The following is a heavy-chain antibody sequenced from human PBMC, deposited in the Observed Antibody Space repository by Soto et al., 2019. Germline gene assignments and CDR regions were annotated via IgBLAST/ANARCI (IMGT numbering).Heavy chain of an antibody. CDR2: ISGSGGST. CDR1: GFTFSSYA. D-gene: IGHD2-15*01. CDR3: AETGIDAPVVVAATPGN. V-gene: IGHV3-23*01. J-gene: IGHJ4*02. Sequence: GGSLRLSCAASGFTFSSYAMSWVRQAPGKGLEWVSAISGSGGSTYYADSVKGRFTISRDNSKNTLYLQMNSLRAEDTAVYYCAETGIDAPVVVAATPGNWGQGTLVTVSS.